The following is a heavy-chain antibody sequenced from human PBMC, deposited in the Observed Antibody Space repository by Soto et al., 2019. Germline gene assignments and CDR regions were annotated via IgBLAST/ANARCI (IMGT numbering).Heavy chain of an antibody. J-gene: IGHJ3*02. CDR1: GFSLSTRGVG. CDR2: IYWDDDK. CDR3: YYFSGDPNRGNHPELDI. D-gene: IGHD3-22*01. Sequence: SGPTLVNPTQTLTLTCAFSGFSLSTRGVGVGWIRQPPGKALEWLALIYWDDDKRYSPSLKSRLTITKDTSKNQVVLTMTNMDTLDTAKYFFYYFSGDPNRGNHPELDIWGQGTTVTVSS. V-gene: IGHV2-5*02.